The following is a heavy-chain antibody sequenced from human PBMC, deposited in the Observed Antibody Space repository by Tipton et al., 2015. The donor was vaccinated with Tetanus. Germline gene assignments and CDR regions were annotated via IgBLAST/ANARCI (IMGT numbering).Heavy chain of an antibody. CDR1: GFSVSPYA. Sequence: GSLRLSCEVSGFSVSPYAMSWVRQAPGKGLEWVSLIGFRGNTHYADSVKGRFTISRDNSRNSLYLQMSSLRDDDTAMYYCVRDDSGRGLDYWGKGTLVTVSS. D-gene: IGHD3-10*01. CDR3: VRDDSGRGLDY. CDR2: IGFRGNT. V-gene: IGHV3/OR16-10*01. J-gene: IGHJ4*02.